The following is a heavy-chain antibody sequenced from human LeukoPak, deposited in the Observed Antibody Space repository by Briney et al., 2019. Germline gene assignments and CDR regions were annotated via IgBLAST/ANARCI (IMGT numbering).Heavy chain of an antibody. CDR1: GYTFTSYG. CDR3: ATKDTPYPLGTYHKDAFDI. D-gene: IGHD2-2*01. V-gene: IGHV1-24*01. J-gene: IGHJ3*02. CDR2: FDPEDGET. Sequence: ASVKVSCKASGYTFTSYGISWVRQAPGKGLEWMGGFDPEDGETIYAQKFQGRVTMTEDTSTDTAYMELSSLRSEDTAVYYCATKDTPYPLGTYHKDAFDIWGQGTMVTVSS.